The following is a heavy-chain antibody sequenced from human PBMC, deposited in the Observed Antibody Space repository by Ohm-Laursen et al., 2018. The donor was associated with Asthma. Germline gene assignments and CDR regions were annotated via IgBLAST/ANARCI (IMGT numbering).Heavy chain of an antibody. CDR1: GGTFSSYA. CDR2: IIPIFGTA. CDR3: ARGGSSGWYQYFQH. Sequence: SSVKVSCKASGGTFSSYAISWVRQAPGQGLEWMGGIIPIFGTANYAQKFQGIVTITADESTSTAYMELSSLRSEDTAVYYCARGGSSGWYQYFQHWGQGTLVTVSS. J-gene: IGHJ1*01. V-gene: IGHV1-69*01. D-gene: IGHD6-19*01.